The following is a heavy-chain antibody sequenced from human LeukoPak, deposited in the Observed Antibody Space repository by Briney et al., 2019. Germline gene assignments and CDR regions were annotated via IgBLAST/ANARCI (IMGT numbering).Heavy chain of an antibody. CDR2: ISAAGGIT. Sequence: PEGSLRLSCAASGFTFSSYAISWVRQAPGKGLEWVSTISAAGGITYYADSVKGRFTISRDNSKNTLFLQMSSLRAEDTAVYYCAGYYCSSGTCRKYLDYWGQGTLVTVSS. J-gene: IGHJ4*02. CDR1: GFTFSSYA. V-gene: IGHV3-23*01. D-gene: IGHD2-15*01. CDR3: AGYYCSSGTCRKYLDY.